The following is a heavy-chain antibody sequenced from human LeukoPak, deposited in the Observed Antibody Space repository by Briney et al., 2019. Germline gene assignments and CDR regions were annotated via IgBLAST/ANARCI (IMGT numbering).Heavy chain of an antibody. CDR2: INHSGST. V-gene: IGHV4-34*01. CDR1: GGSFSGYY. Sequence: PSETLSLTCAVYGGSFSGYYWSWIRQPPGKGLEWIGEINHSGSTNYNPSLKSRVIISVDTSKNQFSLKLSSVTAADTAVYYCARTLIAAAGPGGWFDPWGQGTLVTVSS. J-gene: IGHJ5*02. D-gene: IGHD6-13*01. CDR3: ARTLIAAAGPGGWFDP.